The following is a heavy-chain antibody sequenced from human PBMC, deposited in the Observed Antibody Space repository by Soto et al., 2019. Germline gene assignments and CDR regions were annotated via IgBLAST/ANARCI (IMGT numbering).Heavy chain of an antibody. Sequence: QVQLVQSGAEVKKPGPSVRVSCKASGYTFTDCYVHWVRQAPGQGLEWMGWINPKSGGINIAQIFKGRVNMTRDMSISTAYMALNSLKSDDTAVYYCVRDGLVSSAKHYFDYWGQGTLVTVSS. J-gene: IGHJ4*02. CDR2: INPKSGGI. CDR3: VRDGLVSSAKHYFDY. D-gene: IGHD6-13*01. V-gene: IGHV1-2*02. CDR1: GYTFTDCY.